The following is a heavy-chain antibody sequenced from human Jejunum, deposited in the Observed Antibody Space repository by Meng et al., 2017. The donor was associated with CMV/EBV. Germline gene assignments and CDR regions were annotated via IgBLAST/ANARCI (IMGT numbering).Heavy chain of an antibody. CDR3: AKFYCSSTSCPHVLFDY. CDR1: GFIFTSYA. CDR2: ISAYNGNT. Sequence: QVQLVQSGAEVKKPGASVKVSCEASGFIFTSYAISWVRQAPGQGLQYMGWISAYNGNTNYAQELQGRDTMTTDTSTSTAYMELRSLRFDDTAVYYCAKFYCSSTSCPHVLFDYWGQGTLVTVSS. J-gene: IGHJ4*02. V-gene: IGHV1-18*01. D-gene: IGHD2-2*01.